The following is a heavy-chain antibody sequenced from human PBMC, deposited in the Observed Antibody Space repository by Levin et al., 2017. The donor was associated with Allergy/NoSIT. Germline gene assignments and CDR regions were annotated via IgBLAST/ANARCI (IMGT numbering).Heavy chain of an antibody. CDR3: ALEDCSGGSCYGYFDY. D-gene: IGHD2-15*01. CDR1: GGSIRSYY. CDR2: IYYSGST. Sequence: LSQTLSLTCTVSGGSIRSYYWSWIRQPPGKGLEWIGYIYYSGSTNYNPSLKSRVTISVDTSKNQFSLKLSSVTAADTAVYYCALEDCSGGSCYGYFDYWGQGTLVTVSS. V-gene: IGHV4-59*01. J-gene: IGHJ4*02.